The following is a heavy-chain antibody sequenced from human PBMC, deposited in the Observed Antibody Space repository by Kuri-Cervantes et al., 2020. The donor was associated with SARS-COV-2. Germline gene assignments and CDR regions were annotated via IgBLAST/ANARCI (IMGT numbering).Heavy chain of an antibody. CDR2: ISSSSSYI. CDR3: ARDLYGVLYYFDY. V-gene: IGHV3-21*01. D-gene: IGHD4-17*01. CDR1: GFTFSSYS. J-gene: IGHJ4*02. Sequence: GGSLRLSCAASGFTFSSYSMNWVRQAPGKGLEWVSSISSSSSYIYYADSVKGRFTISRDNAKNTLYLQMNSLRAEDTAVYYCARDLYGVLYYFDYWGQGTQVTVSS.